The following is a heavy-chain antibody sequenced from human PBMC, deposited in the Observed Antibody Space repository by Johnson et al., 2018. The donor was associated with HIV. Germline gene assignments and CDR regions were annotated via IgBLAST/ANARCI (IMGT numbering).Heavy chain of an antibody. CDR2: ISYDGSNK. CDR3: ARGRKTVTTVRPSAFDI. CDR1: GFTFSSYT. Sequence: QVQLVESGGGVVQPGRSLRLSCVASGFTFSSYTMHCVRQAPGKGLEWVAVISYDGSNKYYADSVKGRFTISRDNSKNTLYLQMNSLRAEDTAVYYCARGRKTVTTVRPSAFDIWGQGTMVTVSS. V-gene: IGHV3-30-3*01. D-gene: IGHD4-17*01. J-gene: IGHJ3*02.